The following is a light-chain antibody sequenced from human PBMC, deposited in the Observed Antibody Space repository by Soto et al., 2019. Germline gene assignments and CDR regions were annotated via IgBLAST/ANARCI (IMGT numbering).Light chain of an antibody. V-gene: IGKV3-20*01. Sequence: SMSPGDSATLSCRASQSVSSSALAWYQQKPGQAPRRLIYGASSRATGIKDRFSGSGSGTDFTLTISRLEPEDFAVYYCQYYGTSPQTFGQGTKVDNK. CDR3: QYYGTSPQT. CDR1: QSVSSSA. J-gene: IGKJ1*01. CDR2: GAS.